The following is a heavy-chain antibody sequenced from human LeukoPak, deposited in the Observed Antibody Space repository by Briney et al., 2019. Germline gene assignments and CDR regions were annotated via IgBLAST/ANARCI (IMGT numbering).Heavy chain of an antibody. CDR2: INPSGGST. CDR1: GYTFTSYY. J-gene: IGHJ4*02. CDR3: ARLGGDYYGSGSYLDY. D-gene: IGHD3-10*01. V-gene: IGHV1-46*01. Sequence: ASVKVSCKASGYTFTSYYMHWVRQAPGQGLEWMGIINPSGGSTSYAQKFQGRVTMTRDTSTSTVYMGLSSLRSEDTAVYYCARLGGDYYGSGSYLDYWGQGTLVTVSS.